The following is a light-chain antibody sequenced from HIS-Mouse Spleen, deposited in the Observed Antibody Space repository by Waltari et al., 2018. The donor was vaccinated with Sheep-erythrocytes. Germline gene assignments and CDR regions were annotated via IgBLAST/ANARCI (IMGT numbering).Light chain of an antibody. CDR2: DGR. Sequence: QSALTQPRPVSGFPGPSVDIPCPGTSREVGGYNLVPRYQQHPGKAPQPMIYDGRKRPSGVPDRFSGSKSGNTASLTISGLQAEDEADYYCCSYAGSYTWVFGGGTKLTVL. V-gene: IGLV2-11*01. J-gene: IGLJ3*02. CDR1: SREVGGYNL. CDR3: CSYAGSYTWV.